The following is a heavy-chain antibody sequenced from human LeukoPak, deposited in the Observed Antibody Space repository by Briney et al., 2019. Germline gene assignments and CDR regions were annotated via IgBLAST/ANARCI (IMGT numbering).Heavy chain of an antibody. CDR2: ISSDGSNK. Sequence: GGSLRLSCAASRFTFSTYAMHWVRQASGKGLEWVAVISSDGSNKDYADSVKGQFTISRDNSKNTLYLQMNSLRAEDTAVYYCARGPTYCGGDCYSQYFQHWGQGTLVTVSS. CDR3: ARGPTYCGGDCYSQYFQH. V-gene: IGHV3-30-3*01. D-gene: IGHD2-21*02. CDR1: RFTFSTYA. J-gene: IGHJ1*01.